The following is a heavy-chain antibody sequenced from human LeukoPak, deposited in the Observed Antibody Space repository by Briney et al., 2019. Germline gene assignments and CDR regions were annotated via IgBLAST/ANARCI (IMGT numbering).Heavy chain of an antibody. Sequence: TSQTLSLTCTVSGGSISGGGYYWSWIRQHPGKXXXXXXXIYYSGSTYYNPXLKSRVTISVDTSKNQFSLKLSSVTAADTAVYYCARSYDSSGYYLGNFDYWGQGTLVTVSS. J-gene: IGHJ4*02. CDR2: IYYSGST. D-gene: IGHD3-22*01. V-gene: IGHV4-31*03. CDR1: GGSISGGGYY. CDR3: ARSYDSSGYYLGNFDY.